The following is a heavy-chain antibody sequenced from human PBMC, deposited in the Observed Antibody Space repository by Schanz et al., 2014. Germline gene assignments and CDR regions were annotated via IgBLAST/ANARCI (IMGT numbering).Heavy chain of an antibody. J-gene: IGHJ4*02. CDR2: FDAHDGRA. D-gene: IGHD3-10*01. Sequence: EVQLLESGGGLVQPGGSLRLSCEASGFSFGNYGMSWVRQAPGKGLEWVSGFDAHDGRAYYADSAKGRFTISRDNSKSTLYVEMNSLRVEDTAVYYCARWCLSRGVILDSWGQGTLVTVSS. CDR1: GFSFGNYG. CDR3: ARWCLSRGVILDS. V-gene: IGHV3-23*01.